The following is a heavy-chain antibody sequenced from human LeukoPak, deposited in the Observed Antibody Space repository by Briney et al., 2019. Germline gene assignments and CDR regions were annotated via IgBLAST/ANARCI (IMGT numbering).Heavy chain of an antibody. Sequence: WGSLRLSCSASGFTVSSFSIHWVRQAPGKGLVCVSRINSDGSTTTYADSVKGRFTISRDNARNTLYVQMNSLRVEDTAVYYCARGLFGAKDYWGQGILVTVSS. D-gene: IGHD4/OR15-4a*01. J-gene: IGHJ4*02. CDR1: GFTVSSFS. CDR2: INSDGSTT. V-gene: IGHV3-74*03. CDR3: ARGLFGAKDY.